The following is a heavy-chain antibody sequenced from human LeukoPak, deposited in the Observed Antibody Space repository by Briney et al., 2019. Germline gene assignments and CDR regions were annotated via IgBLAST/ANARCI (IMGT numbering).Heavy chain of an antibody. Sequence: PGGSLRLSCAASGFTFSSYAMSWVRQAPGKGLEWVANIKQDGSEKYYVDSVKGRFTISRDNAKNSLYLQMNSLRAEDTAVYYCARVDRFSPHFDVWGQGTLVTVSS. V-gene: IGHV3-7*01. CDR1: GFTFSSYA. J-gene: IGHJ4*02. CDR3: ARVDRFSPHFDV. D-gene: IGHD3-3*01. CDR2: IKQDGSEK.